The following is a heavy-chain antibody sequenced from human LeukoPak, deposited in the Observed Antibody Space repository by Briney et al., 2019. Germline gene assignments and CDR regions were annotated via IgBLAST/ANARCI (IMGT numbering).Heavy chain of an antibody. CDR3: ATLVGATRPDAFDI. Sequence: PGGSLRLSCAASGFTFSSYGMHWVRQAPGKGLEWVAFIRYDGSNKYYADSVKGRFTISRDNSKNTLYLQMNSLRAEDTAVYYCATLVGATRPDAFDIWGQGTMVTVSS. J-gene: IGHJ3*02. V-gene: IGHV3-30*02. D-gene: IGHD1-26*01. CDR2: IRYDGSNK. CDR1: GFTFSSYG.